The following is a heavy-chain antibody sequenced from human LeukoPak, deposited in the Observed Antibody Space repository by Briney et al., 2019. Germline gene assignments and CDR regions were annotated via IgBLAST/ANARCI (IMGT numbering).Heavy chain of an antibody. CDR3: STGPRSLPY. CDR2: ISGMGHDI. Sequence: GGSLRLSCVVSGLSFSDSYMTWIRQTPGMGLEALAYISGMGHDIYYADSVKGRFTISRDNAKNSLYLQMNSLRPEDTALYYCSTGPRSLPYWGPGTLVTVSS. D-gene: IGHD4-23*01. V-gene: IGHV3-11*01. CDR1: GLSFSDSY. J-gene: IGHJ4*01.